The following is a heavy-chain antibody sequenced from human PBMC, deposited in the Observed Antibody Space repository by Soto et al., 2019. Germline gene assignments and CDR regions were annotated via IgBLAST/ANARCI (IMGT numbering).Heavy chain of an antibody. D-gene: IGHD5-12*01. CDR3: AREGNLGRWLQPLDF. CDR2: IHYNGNT. J-gene: IGHJ4*02. Sequence: ASETLSLTCTVSGDSISAYSWSWVRQPPGKGLEWIGNIHYNGNTKYNPSLESRVSMSVDTSKNQFSLRLISVTAADTAKYFCAREGNLGRWLQPLDFWGQGTLVTVSS. V-gene: IGHV4-59*01. CDR1: GDSISAYS.